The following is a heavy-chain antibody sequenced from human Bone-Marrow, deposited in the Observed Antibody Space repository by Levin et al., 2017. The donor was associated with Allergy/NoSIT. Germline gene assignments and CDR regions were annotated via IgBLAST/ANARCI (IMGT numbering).Heavy chain of an antibody. CDR2: TYYGRNT. Sequence: KPSETLSLTCSVSGGSLSSSSFYWGWVRQPPGKGLEWIGMTYYGRNTYYNLSLKSRVTISADPSKNQLSLKLTSVTAADTAVYYCARGPQWQATKWFDPWGQGILVTVSS. CDR3: ARGPQWQATKWFDP. CDR1: GGSLSSSSFY. J-gene: IGHJ5*02. D-gene: IGHD6-19*01. V-gene: IGHV4-39*07.